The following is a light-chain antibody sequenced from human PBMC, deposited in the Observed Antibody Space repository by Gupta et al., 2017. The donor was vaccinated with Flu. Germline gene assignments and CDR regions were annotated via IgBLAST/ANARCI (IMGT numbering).Light chain of an antibody. J-gene: IGKJ1*01. Sequence: DVVLTQFPLSLSVTLGQPASISCRASQSLLYSDGNAYLNWLQQRPGQSPRRLIYKASNRDSGVPDRISGSGSDTDFTLMISRVEAEEVGVYYCMQGTHWPTTFGQGTRVELK. CDR1: QSLLYSDGNAY. CDR2: KAS. V-gene: IGKV2-30*01. CDR3: MQGTHWPTT.